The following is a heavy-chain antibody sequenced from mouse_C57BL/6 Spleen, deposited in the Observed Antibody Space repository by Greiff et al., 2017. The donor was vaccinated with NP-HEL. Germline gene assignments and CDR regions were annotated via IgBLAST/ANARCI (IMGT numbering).Heavy chain of an antibody. CDR2: ISSGSSTI. D-gene: IGHD1-1*01. CDR1: GFTFSDYG. CDR3: ARGIPHYYGSSPDY. J-gene: IGHJ2*01. V-gene: IGHV5-17*01. Sequence: EVQLVESGGGLVKPGGSLKLSCAASGFTFSDYGMHWVRQAPEKGLEWVAYISSGSSTIYYADTVKGRFTISRDNAKNTLFLQRTSLRSEDTAMYYCARGIPHYYGSSPDYWGQGTTLTVSS.